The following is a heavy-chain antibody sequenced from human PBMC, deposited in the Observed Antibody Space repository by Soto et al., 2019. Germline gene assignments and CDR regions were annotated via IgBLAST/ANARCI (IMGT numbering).Heavy chain of an antibody. CDR1: GYTYFSYG. CDR3: PRDAIAGAGAFAY. J-gene: IGHJ4*02. Sequence: QVQLVQSGAEVKKPGASVKVSCTASGYTYFSYGISWVRQAPGQGLEWLGWISAFNAKTTYAPKFQVRVPLTTVASTTTAYMELRGLRSDDTAVYFCPRDAIAGAGAFAYWGQGALVIVSS. V-gene: IGHV1-18*04. D-gene: IGHD6-19*01. CDR2: ISAFNAKT.